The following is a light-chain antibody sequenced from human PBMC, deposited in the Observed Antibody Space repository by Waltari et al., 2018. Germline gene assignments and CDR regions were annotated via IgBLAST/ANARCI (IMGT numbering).Light chain of an antibody. CDR1: QSVGHY. V-gene: IGKV1-39*01. CDR3: QQTYSAPLS. CDR2: AAS. Sequence: IQMTQSQSSLSASVGDRVTITCRASQSVGHYVNWYQHRPGQAPKVLIYAASTLQGGVPSRFSGSGSGTVFTLTINSLQPEDLSIYYCQQTYSAPLSFGGGTKVEMK. J-gene: IGKJ4*01.